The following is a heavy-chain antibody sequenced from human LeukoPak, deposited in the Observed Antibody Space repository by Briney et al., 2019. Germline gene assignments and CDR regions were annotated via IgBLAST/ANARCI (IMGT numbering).Heavy chain of an antibody. V-gene: IGHV4-61*02. J-gene: IGHJ3*02. CDR2: IYTSESN. CDR3: ARDLATMVRGVPNWGEAFDI. Sequence: SETLSLTCTVSGGSISSGSYYWSWIRQPAGKGLEWIGRIYTSESNNYSPSIKSRVTISVGTSKDQFSLKLASGTAADTGVYYCARDLATMVRGVPNWGEAFDIWGQGTMVTVSS. D-gene: IGHD3-10*01. CDR1: GGSISSGSYY.